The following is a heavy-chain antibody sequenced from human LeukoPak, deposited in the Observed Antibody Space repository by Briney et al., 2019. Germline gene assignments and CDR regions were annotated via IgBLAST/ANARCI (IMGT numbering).Heavy chain of an antibody. CDR3: ARGGGEVVATYNWFDR. D-gene: IGHD2-15*01. CDR2: ISYDGSNE. CDR1: GVTFSSYA. Sequence: GGSLRLSCAASGVTFSSYAMHWVRQGPGTGLERVAAISYDGSNEYYADSMQGRFTISRDNSKNTVYLQMNSLGVEDTALYYCARGGGEVVATYNWFDRWGQGTLVTVS. J-gene: IGHJ5*02. V-gene: IGHV3-30*04.